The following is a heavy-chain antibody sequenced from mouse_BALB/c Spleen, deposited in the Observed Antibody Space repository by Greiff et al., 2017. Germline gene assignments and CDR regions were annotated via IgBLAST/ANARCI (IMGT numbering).Heavy chain of an antibody. J-gene: IGHJ2*01. CDR2: ISDGGSYT. D-gene: IGHD2-2*01. V-gene: IGHV5-4*02. CDR3: ARDGLWLRQGNYFDY. Sequence: EVKLVESGGGLVKPGGSLKLSCAASGFTFSDYYMYWVRQTPEKRLEWVATISDGGSYTYYPDSVKGRFTISRDNAKNNLYLQMSSLKSEDTAMYYCARDGLWLRQGNYFDYRGQGTTLTVSS. CDR1: GFTFSDYY.